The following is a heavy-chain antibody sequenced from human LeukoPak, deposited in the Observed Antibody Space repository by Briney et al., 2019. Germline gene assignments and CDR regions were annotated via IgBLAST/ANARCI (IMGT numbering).Heavy chain of an antibody. CDR1: GFRLTTYE. V-gene: IGHV3-48*03. D-gene: IGHD3-10*01. CDR2: ISSSGTGI. CDR3: AHMKARSGSIFDI. Sequence: GGSLRLSCAASGFRLTTYEMNWVRQAPGKGLEWISCISSSGTGIYYTDSVKSRFTISRDNGKNSLYLHMNSLRAEDTAVYYCAHMKARSGSIFDIWGQGTTVTVSS. J-gene: IGHJ3*02.